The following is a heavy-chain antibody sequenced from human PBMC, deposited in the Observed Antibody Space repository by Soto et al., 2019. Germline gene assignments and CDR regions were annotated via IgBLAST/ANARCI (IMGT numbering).Heavy chain of an antibody. CDR2: IFHTGTT. J-gene: IGHJ4*02. D-gene: IGHD2-15*01. CDR1: GDSIYRSYW. CDR3: ARSARYGVVGDY. Sequence: KPSETLSLTCGVSGDSIYRSYWWSWVRLPPGKGPEWIGEIFHTGTTNYNPSLESRLTMSVDKSKKEISLKLDSVTAADTAVYFCARSARYGVVGDYWGQGTGVTVSS. V-gene: IGHV4-4*02.